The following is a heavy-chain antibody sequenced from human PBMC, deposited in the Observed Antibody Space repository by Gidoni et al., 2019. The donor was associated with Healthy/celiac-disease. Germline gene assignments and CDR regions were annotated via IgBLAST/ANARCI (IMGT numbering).Heavy chain of an antibody. Sequence: QLQLQESGSGLVKPSQTLSLTCAVSGGSISSGGYSWSWIRQPPGKGLEWIGYIYHSGSTYYNPSLKSRVTISVDRSKNQFSLKLSSVTAADTAVYYCARVRLGGPSGGYYYGMDVWGQGTTVTVSS. CDR3: ARVRLGGPSGGYYYGMDV. D-gene: IGHD6-6*01. V-gene: IGHV4-30-2*01. CDR1: GGSISSGGYS. CDR2: IYHSGST. J-gene: IGHJ6*02.